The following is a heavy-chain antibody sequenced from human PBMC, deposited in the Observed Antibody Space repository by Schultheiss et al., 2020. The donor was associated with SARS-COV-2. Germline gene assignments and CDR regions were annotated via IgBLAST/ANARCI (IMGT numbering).Heavy chain of an antibody. CDR3: ARGGSSSWYGGAFDI. J-gene: IGHJ3*02. CDR2: IYSGGST. V-gene: IGHV3-66*01. Sequence: GGSLRLSCAASGFTFSSNYMSWVRQAPGKGLEWVSVIYSGGSTYYADSVKGRFTISRDNSKNTLYLQMNSLRAEDTAVYYCARGGSSSWYGGAFDIWGQGTMVTVSS. D-gene: IGHD6-13*01. CDR1: GFTFSSNY.